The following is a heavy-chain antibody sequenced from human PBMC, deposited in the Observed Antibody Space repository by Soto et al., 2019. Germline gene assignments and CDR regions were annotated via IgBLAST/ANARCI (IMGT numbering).Heavy chain of an antibody. J-gene: IGHJ6*02. D-gene: IGHD3-10*01. V-gene: IGHV3-33*01. CDR3: ARDGPRGFGGKGGYYYGMDV. Sequence: PGGSLRLSCAASGFTFSSYGMHWVRQAPGKGLEWVAVIWYDGSNKYYADSVKGRFTISRDNSKSTLYLQMNSLRAEDTAVYYCARDGPRGFGGKGGYYYGMDVWGQGTTVTVSS. CDR2: IWYDGSNK. CDR1: GFTFSSYG.